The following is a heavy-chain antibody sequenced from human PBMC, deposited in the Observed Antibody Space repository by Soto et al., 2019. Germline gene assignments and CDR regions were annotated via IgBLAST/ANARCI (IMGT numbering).Heavy chain of an antibody. CDR1: GFTFSSYG. CDR3: AKIDASPYYYDSSGYHDSTDC. J-gene: IGHJ4*02. D-gene: IGHD3-22*01. Sequence: PGGSLRLSCAASGFTFSSYGMHWVRQAPGKGLEWVAVISYDGSNKYYADSVKGRFTISRDNSKNTLYLQMNSLRAEDTAVYYCAKIDASPYYYDSSGYHDSTDCWGQGTLVTVSS. CDR2: ISYDGSNK. V-gene: IGHV3-30*18.